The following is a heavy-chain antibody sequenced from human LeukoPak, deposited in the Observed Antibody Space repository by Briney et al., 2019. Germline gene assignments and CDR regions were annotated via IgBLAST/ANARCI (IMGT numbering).Heavy chain of an antibody. D-gene: IGHD1-14*01. CDR3: ARAPTTLIEDDAFDI. J-gene: IGHJ3*02. V-gene: IGHV4-30-2*01. CDR2: IYHSGST. CDR1: GGSISSGSYY. Sequence: PSETLSLTCTVSGGSISSGSYYWSWIRQPPGKGLEWIGYIYHSGSTYYNPSLKSRVTISVDRSKNQFSLKLSSVTAADTAVYYCARAPTTLIEDDAFDIWGQGTMVTVSS.